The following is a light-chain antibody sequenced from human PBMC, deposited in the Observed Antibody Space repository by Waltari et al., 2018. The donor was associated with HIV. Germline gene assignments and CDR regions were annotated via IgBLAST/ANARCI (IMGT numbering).Light chain of an antibody. CDR1: SGTIASNY. J-gene: IGLJ3*02. CDR3: QSYDSSNHNWV. CDR2: EDN. Sequence: NFMLTQPHSVSESPGKTLTISFTRSSGTIASNYLQWYQQRPGSAPTTVMYEDNQRPSGVPDRFSGSIDRSSNSASLTISGLKTEDEADYYCQSYDSSNHNWVFGGGTKLTVL. V-gene: IGLV6-57*03.